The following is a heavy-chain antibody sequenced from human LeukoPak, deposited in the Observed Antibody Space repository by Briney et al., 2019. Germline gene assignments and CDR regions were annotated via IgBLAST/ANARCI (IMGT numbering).Heavy chain of an antibody. CDR2: ISGSGGST. Sequence: GGSLRLSCAASGFTFSSYAMSWVRQAPGKGLEWVSAISGSGGSTYYADSVKGRFTTSRDNSKNTLYLQMNSLRAEDTAVYYCAKFSQWLVSYYYYYYGMDVWGQGTTVTVSS. D-gene: IGHD6-19*01. CDR1: GFTFSSYA. CDR3: AKFSQWLVSYYYYYYGMDV. J-gene: IGHJ6*02. V-gene: IGHV3-23*01.